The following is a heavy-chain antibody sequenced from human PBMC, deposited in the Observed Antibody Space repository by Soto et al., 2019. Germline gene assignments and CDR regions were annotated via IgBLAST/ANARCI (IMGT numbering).Heavy chain of an antibody. CDR1: GFTFSIYT. Sequence: EVQLVESGGGLVQPGGSLRPSCAASGFTFSIYTMNWVRQAPGKGLEWVSYISSSSSTIYYADSVRGRFTISRDNAKNSLYLQMNSLRDEDTAVYYCARESKDYYGMDVWGQGTTVTVSS. CDR3: ARESKDYYGMDV. V-gene: IGHV3-48*02. CDR2: ISSSSSTI. D-gene: IGHD4-4*01. J-gene: IGHJ6*02.